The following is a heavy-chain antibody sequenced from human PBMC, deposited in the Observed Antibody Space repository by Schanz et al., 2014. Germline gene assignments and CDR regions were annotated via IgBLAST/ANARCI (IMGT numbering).Heavy chain of an antibody. Sequence: QVQLVQSGAEVKKPGSSVKVSCKASGGTFSTYTISWAPQAPGHGLERMGWITAYNGDTNSALKLQGRGTMTTDTSTGTAYMERRSLRSDDAGLGDCTRGGYSYALRAWDIWGRGTMVTVAS. CDR2: ITAYNGDT. CDR1: GGTFSTYT. CDR3: TRGGYSYALRAWDI. D-gene: IGHD5-18*01. V-gene: IGHV1-18*01. J-gene: IGHJ3*02.